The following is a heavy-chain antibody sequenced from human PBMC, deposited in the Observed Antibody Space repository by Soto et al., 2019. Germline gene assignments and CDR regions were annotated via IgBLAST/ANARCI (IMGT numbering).Heavy chain of an antibody. CDR1: GFSLSASGAS. D-gene: IGHD3-10*02. CDR3: VHRLDVPGLAFDP. J-gene: IGHJ5*02. V-gene: IGHV2-5*01. CDR2: IYWNDDK. Sequence: SGPTLVNPTHTLRLTCAFSGFSLSASGASVGWIRQPPGKALEWLAHIYWNDDKRYSPSLRSRLTISKDTSKNQVVLTFTNMDPADTGTYYCVHRLDVPGLAFDPWGQGTLVTVSS.